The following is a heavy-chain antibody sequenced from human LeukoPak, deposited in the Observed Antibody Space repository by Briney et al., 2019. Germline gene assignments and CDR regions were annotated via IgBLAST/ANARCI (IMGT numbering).Heavy chain of an antibody. CDR2: ISGNGRST. V-gene: IGHV3-23*01. J-gene: IGHJ4*02. D-gene: IGHD2-8*02. CDR1: GFTFSSYA. CDR3: AKEYYVLLVYALGGSFDY. Sequence: GGSLRLSCAASGFTFSSYAMSWVRQAPGRGLEWVSTISGNGRSTYYGDSVKGRFTTSRDNSKNTLSLQMNSLRAEDTAVYYCAKEYYVLLVYALGGSFDYWGRGTLVTVSS.